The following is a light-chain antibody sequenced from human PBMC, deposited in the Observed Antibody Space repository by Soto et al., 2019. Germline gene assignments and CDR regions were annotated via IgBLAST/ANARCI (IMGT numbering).Light chain of an antibody. V-gene: IGKV3-20*01. CDR3: QQNGNSLT. CDR1: QSVGSTY. Sequence: EIVLTQSPSTLSLSPGERATLSCRASQSVGSTYLAWYQQKPGQAPRLLIYSASSRATGIPDRFSGSGSGTDFTLTISRLEPEDSAVYYCQQNGNSLTFGGGTKVEIK. J-gene: IGKJ4*01. CDR2: SAS.